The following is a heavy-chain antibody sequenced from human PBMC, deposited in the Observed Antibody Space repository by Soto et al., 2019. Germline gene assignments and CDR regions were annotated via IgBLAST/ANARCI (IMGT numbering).Heavy chain of an antibody. V-gene: IGHV3-23*01. Sequence: PGGSLRLSCAASGFTFSSYAMSWVRQAPGKGLEWVSAISGSGGSTYYADSVKGRFTISRDNSKNTLYLQMNSLRAEDTAVYYCAKDRSKMGLGYWFDYWGQGTLVTVSS. J-gene: IGHJ4*02. D-gene: IGHD2-15*01. CDR1: GFTFSSYA. CDR3: AKDRSKMGLGYWFDY. CDR2: ISGSGGST.